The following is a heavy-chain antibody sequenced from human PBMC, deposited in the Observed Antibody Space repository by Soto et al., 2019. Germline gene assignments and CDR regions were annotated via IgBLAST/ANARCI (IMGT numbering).Heavy chain of an antibody. J-gene: IGHJ6*02. CDR1: GYTLTELS. Sequence: QVQLVQSGAEVKKPGASVKVSCKVSGYTLTELSIHWVRQAPGKGLEWMGGFDPEDGETIYAQKFQGRVTMTEDTSTDAGYMELSSLRSEDRAVYYCATFGSGVPSDYGMDVWGQGTTVTVSS. V-gene: IGHV1-24*01. CDR2: FDPEDGET. D-gene: IGHD3-10*01. CDR3: ATFGSGVPSDYGMDV.